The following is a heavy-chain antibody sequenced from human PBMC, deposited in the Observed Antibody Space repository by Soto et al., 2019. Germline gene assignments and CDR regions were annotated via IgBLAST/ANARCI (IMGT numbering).Heavy chain of an antibody. Sequence: ASVKVSCKASGYTFTSYYMHWVRQAPGQGLEWMGIINPSGGSTSYAQNFQGRVTMTRDTSTSTVYMELSSLRSEDTAAYYCARENPHIVVVTAKRGWFDPWGQGTLVTVSS. CDR2: INPSGGST. V-gene: IGHV1-46*01. J-gene: IGHJ5*02. CDR3: ARENPHIVVVTAKRGWFDP. D-gene: IGHD2-21*02. CDR1: GYTFTSYY.